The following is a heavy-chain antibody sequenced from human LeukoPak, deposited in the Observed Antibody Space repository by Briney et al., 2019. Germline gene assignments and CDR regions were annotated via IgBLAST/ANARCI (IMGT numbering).Heavy chain of an antibody. D-gene: IGHD6-13*01. CDR2: ISGSGGST. CDR1: GFIFNSYA. V-gene: IGHV3-23*01. Sequence: GGSLRLSCAASGFIFNSYAMSWVRQAPGKGLEWVSAISGSGGSTHYADSVKGRFTISRDNSKNALFLQMNSLRAEDTAVYYCATSSSWSYYYALDVWGQGTTVTVSS. J-gene: IGHJ6*02. CDR3: ATSSSWSYYYALDV.